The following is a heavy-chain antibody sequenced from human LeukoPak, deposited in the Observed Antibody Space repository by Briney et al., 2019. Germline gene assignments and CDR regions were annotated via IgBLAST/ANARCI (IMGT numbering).Heavy chain of an antibody. CDR1: GYTFTGYY. D-gene: IGHD1-26*01. V-gene: IGHV1-2*02. CDR3: AREATTGMDV. Sequence: ASVKVSCKASGYTFTGYYIHWVRQAPGQGLEWVGWINPNSGGAKYAQKFQGRVTMTRDTSISTAYMELSRLRSDDTAVYYCAREATTGMDVWGQGTTVTVSS. CDR2: INPNSGGA. J-gene: IGHJ6*02.